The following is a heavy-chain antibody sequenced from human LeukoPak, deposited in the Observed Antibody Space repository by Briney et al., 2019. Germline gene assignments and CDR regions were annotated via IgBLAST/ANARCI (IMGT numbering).Heavy chain of an antibody. CDR1: GFIFSSYW. CDR2: ISKDGSTT. D-gene: IGHD5-18*01. V-gene: IGHV3-74*01. J-gene: IGHJ4*02. Sequence: GGSLRLSCATSGFIFSSYWMCWVRQAPGKGLVWVSRISKDGSTTNYADSVKGRFTISRDNAKNTLYLQMNSLTAEDTALYYCARGASSGYRIDYWGQGTLVTVSS. CDR3: ARGASSGYRIDY.